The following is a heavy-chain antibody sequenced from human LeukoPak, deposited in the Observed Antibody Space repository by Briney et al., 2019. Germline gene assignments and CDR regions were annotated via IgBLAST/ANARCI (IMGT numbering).Heavy chain of an antibody. J-gene: IGHJ4*02. D-gene: IGHD3-10*01. V-gene: IGHV1-8*03. CDR3: ARGFPPLL. CDR2: MNPNRGNT. CDR1: GYTFTSYE. Sequence: ASVKVSCKASGYTFTSYESNWVGQAAGQGVEWMGWMNPNRGNTDYAQKLQGRVTITRNTSISTAYMELSRLRSEDTAVYYCARGFPPLLWGQGTLVTVSS.